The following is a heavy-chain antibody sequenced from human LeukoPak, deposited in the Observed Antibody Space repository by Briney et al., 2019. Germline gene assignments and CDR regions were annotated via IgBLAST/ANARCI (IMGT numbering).Heavy chain of an antibody. CDR3: ARDRRGYYFDY. CDR2: IHPGDSDT. D-gene: IGHD3-10*01. CDR1: GYSFTSYS. J-gene: IGHJ4*02. Sequence: GESLKISCKGSGYSFTSYSIGWVRQMPGKGLEWMGIIHPGDSDTRYSPSFQGQVTISADKSISTAYLQWNSLKASDTAMYYCARDRRGYYFDYWGQGTLVTVSS. V-gene: IGHV5-51*01.